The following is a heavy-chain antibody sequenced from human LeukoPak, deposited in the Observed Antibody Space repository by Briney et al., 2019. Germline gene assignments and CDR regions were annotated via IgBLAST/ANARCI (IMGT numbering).Heavy chain of an antibody. V-gene: IGHV3-30-3*01. D-gene: IGHD2-21*01. CDR2: ISYDGSNK. CDR1: GFTFSSYA. Sequence: PGGSLRLSCAASGFTFSSYAMHWVRQAPGKGLEWVAVISYDGSNKYYADSVEGRFSISRDNAKNSVYLQMNSLRVEDTAVYYCANSLLGGQGTLVTVSS. CDR3: ANSLL. J-gene: IGHJ4*02.